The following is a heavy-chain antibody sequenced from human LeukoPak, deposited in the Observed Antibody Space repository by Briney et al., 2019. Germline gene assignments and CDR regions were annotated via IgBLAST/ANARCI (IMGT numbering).Heavy chain of an antibody. Sequence: GASVKVSCKASGYTFTSYGISWVRQAPGQGLEWMGWISAYNGNTNYAQKLQGRVTMTTDTSTSAAYMELRSLRSDDTAVYYCARALSSSRAPQWELPFDYWGQGTLVTVSS. CDR2: ISAYNGNT. CDR3: ARALSSSRAPQWELPFDY. CDR1: GYTFTSYG. D-gene: IGHD1-26*01. V-gene: IGHV1-18*01. J-gene: IGHJ4*02.